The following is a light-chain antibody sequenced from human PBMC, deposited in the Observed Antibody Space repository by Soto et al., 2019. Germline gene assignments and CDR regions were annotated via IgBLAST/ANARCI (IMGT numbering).Light chain of an antibody. J-gene: IGKJ4*01. CDR2: RTS. CDR3: QQYKNWHSAT. V-gene: IGKV3-15*01. Sequence: EIVTTQSPATLSVSPGERATLSCRASPSISSNLAWYQQKPCQAPRLLMFRTSSRATGVPARFSGSGSGTELNLTISSLQSEDFGVYYGQQYKNWHSATFGGGTKVEIK. CDR1: PSISSN.